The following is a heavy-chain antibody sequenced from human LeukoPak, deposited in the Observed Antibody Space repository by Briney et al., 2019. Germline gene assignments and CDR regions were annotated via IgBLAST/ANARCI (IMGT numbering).Heavy chain of an antibody. J-gene: IGHJ4*02. D-gene: IGHD5-18*01. CDR3: ARGRKAMDFDY. Sequence: PSETLSLTCTVSGGSISSGSYYWSWTRQPAGKGLEWIGRIYTSGSTNYNPSLKSRVTISVDTSKNQFSLKLSSVTAADTAVYYCARGRKAMDFDYWGQGTLVTVSS. CDR2: IYTSGST. CDR1: GGSISSGSYY. V-gene: IGHV4-61*02.